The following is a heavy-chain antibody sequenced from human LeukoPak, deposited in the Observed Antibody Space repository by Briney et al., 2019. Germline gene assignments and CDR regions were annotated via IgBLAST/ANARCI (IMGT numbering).Heavy chain of an antibody. Sequence: SETLSLTCAVYGGSFSGYYWSWIRQPPGKGLEWIGEINHSGSTNYNPSLKSRVTISVDTSKNQFSLKLSSVTAADTAVYYCARVGCSGGSCYSNYYYYYYMDVWGKGTTVTVSS. D-gene: IGHD2-15*01. CDR2: INHSGST. CDR3: ARVGCSGGSCYSNYYYYYYMDV. V-gene: IGHV4-34*01. CDR1: GGSFSGYY. J-gene: IGHJ6*03.